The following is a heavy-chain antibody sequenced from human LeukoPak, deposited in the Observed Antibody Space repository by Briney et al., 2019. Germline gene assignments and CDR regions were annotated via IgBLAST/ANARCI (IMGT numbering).Heavy chain of an antibody. CDR2: IKPDSGGT. Sequence: GASVKVSCKASGYTFTGYYMHWVRQAPGQGLEWMGWIKPDSGGTNYAQKFQGRVTMTRDTSITTAYMELSRLTSDDAAVYYCAREGGTYRDFDHWGQGTLVTVSS. V-gene: IGHV1-2*02. D-gene: IGHD1-26*01. J-gene: IGHJ4*02. CDR3: AREGGTYRDFDH. CDR1: GYTFTGYY.